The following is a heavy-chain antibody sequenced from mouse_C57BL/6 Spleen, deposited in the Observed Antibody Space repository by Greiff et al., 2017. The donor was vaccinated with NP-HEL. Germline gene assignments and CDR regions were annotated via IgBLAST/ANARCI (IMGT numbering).Heavy chain of an antibody. V-gene: IGHV1-26*01. D-gene: IGHD2-1*01. CDR3: AYGNYGSYLDY. CDR1: GYTFTDYY. Sequence: EVQLQQSGPELVKPGASVKISCKASGYTFTDYYMNWVKQSHGKSLEWIGDINPNNGGTSYNQKFKGKATLTVDKSSSTAYMELRSLTSEDSAVYYCAYGNYGSYLDYWGQGTTLTVSS. CDR2: INPNNGGT. J-gene: IGHJ2*01.